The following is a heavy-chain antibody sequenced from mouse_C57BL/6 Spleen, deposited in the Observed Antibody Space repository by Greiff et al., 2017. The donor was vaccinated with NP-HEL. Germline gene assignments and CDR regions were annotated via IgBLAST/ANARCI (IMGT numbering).Heavy chain of an antibody. CDR3: AREGLGSSYGDYAMDY. CDR2: IDPSDSYT. D-gene: IGHD1-1*01. CDR1: GYTFTSYW. V-gene: IGHV1-59*01. J-gene: IGHJ4*01. Sequence: VKLQQPGAELVRPGTSVKLSCKASGYTFTSYWMHWVKQRPGQGLEWIGVIDPSDSYTNYNQKFKGKATLTVDTSSSTAYMQLSSLTSEDSAVYYCAREGLGSSYGDYAMDYWGQGTSVTVSS.